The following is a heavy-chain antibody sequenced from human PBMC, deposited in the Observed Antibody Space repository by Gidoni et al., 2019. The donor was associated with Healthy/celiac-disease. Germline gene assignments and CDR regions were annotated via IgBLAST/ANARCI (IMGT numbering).Heavy chain of an antibody. CDR1: GFTFDDYA. V-gene: IGHV3-9*01. J-gene: IGHJ4*02. CDR2: ISWNSGSI. Sequence: DVQLVESGGGLVQPGRSLRLSCAASGFTFDDYAMHWVRQAPGKGLEWVSGISWNSGSIGYADSVKGRFTISRDNAKNSLYLQMNSLRAEDTALYYCAKDRQIAVAGTGGFDYWGQGTLVTVSS. CDR3: AKDRQIAVAGTGGFDY. D-gene: IGHD6-19*01.